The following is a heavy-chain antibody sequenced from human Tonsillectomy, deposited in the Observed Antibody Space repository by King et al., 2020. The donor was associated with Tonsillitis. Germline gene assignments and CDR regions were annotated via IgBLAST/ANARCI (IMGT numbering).Heavy chain of an antibody. V-gene: IGHV6-1*01. D-gene: IGHD6-19*01. CDR1: GDSVSGNSGG. CDR2: TYYQSKLYN. Sequence: VQLQQSGPGLLKPSQTLSLTCAISGDSVSGNSGGWNWIRQSPSRGLEWLGRTYYQSKLYNEYSVSVKSRITINPDTSKNQFSLQLNSVTPEDTAVYYCARGWFSSGYDYWGQGTLVTVSS. J-gene: IGHJ4*02. CDR3: ARGWFSSGYDY.